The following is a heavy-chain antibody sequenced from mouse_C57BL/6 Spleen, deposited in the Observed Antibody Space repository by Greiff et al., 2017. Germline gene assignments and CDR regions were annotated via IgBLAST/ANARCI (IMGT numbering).Heavy chain of an antibody. Sequence: QVQLQQPGTELVKPGASVKLSCKASGYTFTSYWMHWVKQRPGQGLEWIGNINPSNGGTNYNEKFKSKATLTVDKSSSTAYMQLSSLTSEDSAVYYGARAPYYYGSSYWYFDVWGTGTTVTVSS. D-gene: IGHD1-1*01. J-gene: IGHJ1*03. CDR1: GYTFTSYW. CDR2: INPSNGGT. CDR3: ARAPYYYGSSYWYFDV. V-gene: IGHV1-53*01.